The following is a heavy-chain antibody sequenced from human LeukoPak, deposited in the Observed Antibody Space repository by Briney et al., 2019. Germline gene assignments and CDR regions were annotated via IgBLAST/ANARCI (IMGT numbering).Heavy chain of an antibody. CDR1: GGSISSYY. J-gene: IGHJ3*02. D-gene: IGHD3-22*01. V-gene: IGHV4-4*07. CDR2: IYTSGST. Sequence: PSETLSLTCTVSGGSISSYYWSWIRQPAGKGLEWIGRIYTSGSTNYNPSLKSRVTMSVDTSKNQFSLKLSSVTAADTAVYYCARVALYYYDSSGYYEPGTFDIWGQGTMVTVSS. CDR3: ARVALYYYDSSGYYEPGTFDI.